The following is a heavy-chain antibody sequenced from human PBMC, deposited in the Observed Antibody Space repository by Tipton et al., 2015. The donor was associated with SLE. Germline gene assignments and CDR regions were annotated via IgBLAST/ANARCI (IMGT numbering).Heavy chain of an antibody. Sequence: SLRLSCAVSGFNFSTYAMHWVRQAPGKGLEWVAVISYDGRNKYYADSVKGRFTISRDNSKNTLYLQMNSLRAEDTAVYYCARGGGTIFGVAHDAFDIWGQGTMVTLSS. CDR3: ARGGGTIFGVAHDAFDI. D-gene: IGHD3-3*01. J-gene: IGHJ3*02. CDR1: GFNFSTYA. CDR2: ISYDGRNK. V-gene: IGHV3-30-3*01.